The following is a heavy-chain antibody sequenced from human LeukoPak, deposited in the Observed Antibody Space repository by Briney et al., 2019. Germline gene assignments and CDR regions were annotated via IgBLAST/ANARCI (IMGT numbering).Heavy chain of an antibody. D-gene: IGHD3-22*01. Sequence: GGSLRLSCAASGFTFSSYSMNWVRQAPGKGLEWVSSISSSSSYIYYADSVKGRFTISRDNAKNSLYLHMNSLRAEDTAIYYCAKFRGMIVASYFFDYWGQGALVTVSS. J-gene: IGHJ4*02. CDR2: ISSSSSYI. CDR3: AKFRGMIVASYFFDY. CDR1: GFTFSSYS. V-gene: IGHV3-21*04.